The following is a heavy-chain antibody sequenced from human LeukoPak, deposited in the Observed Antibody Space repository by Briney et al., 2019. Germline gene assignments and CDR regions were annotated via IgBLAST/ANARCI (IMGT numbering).Heavy chain of an antibody. CDR1: GGSTTSNY. CDR3: AAAGIAVAGFDY. D-gene: IGHD6-19*01. J-gene: IGHJ4*02. V-gene: IGHV4-59*01. Sequence: SETLSLTCTVSGGSTTSNYWSWIRQPPGKGLEWIGYIYYSGSTNYNPSLKSRVTISVDTSKNQFSLKLSSVTAADTAVYYCAAAGIAVAGFDYWGQGTLVTVSS. CDR2: IYYSGST.